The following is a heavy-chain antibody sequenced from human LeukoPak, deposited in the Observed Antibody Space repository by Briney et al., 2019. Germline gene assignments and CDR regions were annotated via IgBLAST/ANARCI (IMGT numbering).Heavy chain of an antibody. D-gene: IGHD3-9*01. V-gene: IGHV2-5*02. CDR2: IYCDYDK. J-gene: IGHJ4*02. Sequence: GTMQVKPTQTLPLTCTCPGFSPSTSGVAVRSLRQPPGRPLDWLARIYCDYDKRSRPSLTSRLTITKDTSKNQVVLTMTNMDPVDTAIFFFKQKTAYDILTGYYGGDEDRDFDYWGQGTLVTVSS. CDR3: KQKTAYDILTGYYGGDEDRDFDY. CDR1: GFSPSTSGVA.